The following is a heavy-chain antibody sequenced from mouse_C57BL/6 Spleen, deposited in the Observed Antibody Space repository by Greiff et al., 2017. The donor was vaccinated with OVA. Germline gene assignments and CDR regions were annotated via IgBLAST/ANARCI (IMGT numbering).Heavy chain of an antibody. CDR2: INPSSGYT. V-gene: IGHV1-4*01. D-gene: IGHD1-1*01. CDR3: ARIYYYGSSYDAMDY. CDR1: GYTFTSYT. J-gene: IGHJ4*01. Sequence: VKLQQSGAELARPGASVKMSCKASGYTFTSYTMHWVKQRPGQGLEWIGYINPSSGYTKYNQKFKDKATLTADKSSSTAYMQLSSLTSEDSAVYYCARIYYYGSSYDAMDYWGQGTSVTVSS.